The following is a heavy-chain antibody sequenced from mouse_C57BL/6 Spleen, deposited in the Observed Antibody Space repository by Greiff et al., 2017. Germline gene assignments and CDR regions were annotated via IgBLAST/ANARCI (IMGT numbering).Heavy chain of an antibody. J-gene: IGHJ4*01. CDR1: GFTFSDYG. D-gene: IGHD1-1*01. Sequence: DVHLVESGGGLVKPGGSLKLSCAASGFTFSDYGMHWVRQAPEKGLEWVAYISSGCSTIYYADTVKGRFTTSRDNAKNTLFLQMTSLRSEDTAMYYCARDGSSFFMDYWGQGTSVTVSS. V-gene: IGHV5-17*01. CDR2: ISSGCSTI. CDR3: ARDGSSFFMDY.